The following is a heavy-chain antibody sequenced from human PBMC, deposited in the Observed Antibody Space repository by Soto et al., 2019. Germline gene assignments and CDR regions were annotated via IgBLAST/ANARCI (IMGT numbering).Heavy chain of an antibody. J-gene: IGHJ5*02. Sequence: SETLSLTCTVSGGSISSYYWSWIRQPPGKGLEWIGYIYYSGSTNYNPSLKSRVTISVDTSKNQFSLKLSSVTAADTAVYYCARESENYANWFDPWGQGTLVTVSS. CDR2: IYYSGST. CDR1: GGSISSYY. D-gene: IGHD1-7*01. V-gene: IGHV4-59*01. CDR3: ARESENYANWFDP.